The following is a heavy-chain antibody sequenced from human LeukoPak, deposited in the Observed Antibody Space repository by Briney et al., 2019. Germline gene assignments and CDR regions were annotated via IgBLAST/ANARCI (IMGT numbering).Heavy chain of an antibody. Sequence: PGGSLRLSCAASGFTFSSYGMHWVRQAPGKGLEWVAFIRFDGSNKYYADSVKGRFTISRDNSKDTVYLQMSSLRAEDTAVYYCAKKSGAAFYNWFDPWGQGTLVTVSS. J-gene: IGHJ5*02. CDR2: IRFDGSNK. CDR3: AKKSGAAFYNWFDP. D-gene: IGHD1-26*01. CDR1: GFTFSSYG. V-gene: IGHV3-30*02.